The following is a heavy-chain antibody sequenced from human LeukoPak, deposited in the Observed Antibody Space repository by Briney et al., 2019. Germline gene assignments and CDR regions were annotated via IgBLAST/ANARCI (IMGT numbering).Heavy chain of an antibody. CDR1: GFTFSSYG. J-gene: IGHJ4*02. CDR2: IRYDGSNK. V-gene: IGHV3-30*02. Sequence: GGPLRLSCAASGFTFSSYGMHWVRQAPGKGLEWVAFIRYDGSNKYYADSVKGRFTISRDNSKNTLYLQMNSLRAEDTAVYYCAKDRGYYDRSFFDYWGQGTLVTVSS. CDR3: AKDRGYYDRSFFDY. D-gene: IGHD3-22*01.